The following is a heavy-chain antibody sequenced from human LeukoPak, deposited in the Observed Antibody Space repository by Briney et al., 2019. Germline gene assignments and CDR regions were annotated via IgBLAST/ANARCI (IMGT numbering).Heavy chain of an antibody. D-gene: IGHD2-15*01. V-gene: IGHV1-69*05. CDR3: VLGYCSGGCAWYGGAY. J-gene: IGHJ4*02. Sequence: SVKVSCKASGDTFYKYAISWVREAPGQRREGRWEIIPMLGTADYGQKFQGRDTIMTDEFTSTGYMDLSSLRSEDTAIYYCVLGYCSGGCAWYGGAYWGQGTLVTVSS. CDR2: IIPMLGTA. CDR1: GDTFYKYA.